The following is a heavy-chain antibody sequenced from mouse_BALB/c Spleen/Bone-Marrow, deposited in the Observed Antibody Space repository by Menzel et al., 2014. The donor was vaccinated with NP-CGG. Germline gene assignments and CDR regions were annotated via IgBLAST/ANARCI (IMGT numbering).Heavy chain of an antibody. J-gene: IGHJ2*01. CDR1: GYTFTSSW. CDR3: AREEDLFDY. Sequence: VQLQQSGAELVKPGTSVKMSCKASGYTFTSSWMHWVTQRPGQGLEWIGDIYPGTNSTNYNEKFKTKATLTVDTSSRKAYKQRSSPTTEDPAVYYCAREEDLFDYWGQGTTLTVSA. CDR2: IYPGTNST. V-gene: IGHV1-55*01.